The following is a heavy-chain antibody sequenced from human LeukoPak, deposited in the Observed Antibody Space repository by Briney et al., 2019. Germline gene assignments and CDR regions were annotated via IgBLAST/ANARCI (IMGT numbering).Heavy chain of an antibody. CDR1: GYTFSSYG. V-gene: IGHV1-18*01. CDR2: INTYNGNT. J-gene: IGHJ4*02. D-gene: IGHD1-26*01. Sequence: ASVKVSCKASGYTFSSYGISWVRQAPGQGLEWMGWINTYNGNTNYAQKFQGRVTMTTDTSTSTAYMDLRSLRSDDTAVYYCARGPSLIVGASISFFDYWGQGTLVTVSS. CDR3: ARGPSLIVGASISFFDY.